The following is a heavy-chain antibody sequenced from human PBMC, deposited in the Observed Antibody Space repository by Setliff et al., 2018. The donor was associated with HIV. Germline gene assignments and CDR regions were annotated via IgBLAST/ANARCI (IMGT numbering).Heavy chain of an antibody. CDR1: GGSISNYY. D-gene: IGHD2-21*01. CDR3: ARHDSRGPRSAFDL. J-gene: IGHJ3*01. V-gene: IGHV4-59*08. Sequence: SETLSLTCTVSGGSISNYYWSWIRQPPGKGLECIGYIYYSGSTNYNPSLRSRVTISVDTSKNQVSLKLRSVTAADTAFYYCARHDSRGPRSAFDLWGRGTMVTVSS. CDR2: IYYSGST.